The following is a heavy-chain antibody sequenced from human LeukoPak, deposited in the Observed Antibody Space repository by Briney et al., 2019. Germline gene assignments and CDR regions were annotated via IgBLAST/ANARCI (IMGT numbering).Heavy chain of an antibody. CDR3: ARVIWCSSTSCYSGGFDY. CDR1: GFTFSSHW. Sequence: GGSLRLSCAASGFTFSSHWMHWVRQAPGKGLVWVSRINSDGSGTSYADAVKGRFTISRDNAKNTLFLQMNSLRAEDTAVYYCARVIWCSSTSCYSGGFDYWGQGTLVTVSS. D-gene: IGHD2-2*01. J-gene: IGHJ4*02. CDR2: INSDGSGT. V-gene: IGHV3-74*01.